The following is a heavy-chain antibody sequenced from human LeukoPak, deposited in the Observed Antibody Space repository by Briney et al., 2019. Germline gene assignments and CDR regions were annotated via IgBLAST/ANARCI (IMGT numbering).Heavy chain of an antibody. V-gene: IGHV5-51*01. D-gene: IGHD7-27*01. J-gene: IGHJ4*02. CDR3: ARQTAMGRSGDY. Sequence: GESLKISCKASGYSFTSYWIGWVRHMPGKGLEWMGIIDPSDSETPYTPSFQGQVTISVDKSLTTAYLQWNSLKAPDTAMYYCARQTAMGRSGDYWGQGTLVTVSS. CDR2: IDPSDSET. CDR1: GYSFTSYW.